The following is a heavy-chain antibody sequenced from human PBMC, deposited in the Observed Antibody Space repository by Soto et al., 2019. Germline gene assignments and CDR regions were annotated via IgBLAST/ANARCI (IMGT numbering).Heavy chain of an antibody. Sequence: QVQLVESGGGVVQPGRSLRLSCAASGFTFSSYAMHWVRQAPGKGLEWVAVISYDGSNKYYADSVKGRFTISRDNSKNKLYLQMNSLRAEDTAVYYCAREDYFDYWGQGTLVTVSS. CDR1: GFTFSSYA. CDR2: ISYDGSNK. CDR3: AREDYFDY. J-gene: IGHJ4*02. V-gene: IGHV3-30-3*01.